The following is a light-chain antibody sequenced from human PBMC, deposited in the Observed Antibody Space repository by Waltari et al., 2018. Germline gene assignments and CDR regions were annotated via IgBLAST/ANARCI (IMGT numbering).Light chain of an antibody. CDR3: QHYVRLPAT. CDR1: QSVSRS. V-gene: IGKV3-20*01. J-gene: IGKJ1*01. CDR2: GAS. Sequence: EIVLTQSPGSLSSSPGARVTPACRASQSVSRSLAWYQQKPGQAPRLLIFGASNRATGIPDRFSGSGSETDFSLTISRLEPEDFAVYYCQHYVRLPATFGRGTKVEIK.